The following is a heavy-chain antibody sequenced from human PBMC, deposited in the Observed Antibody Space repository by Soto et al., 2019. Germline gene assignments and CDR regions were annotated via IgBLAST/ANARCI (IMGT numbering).Heavy chain of an antibody. Sequence: QVQLVESGGGVVQPGRSLRLSCAASGFTFSSYAMHWVRQAPGKGLEWVAVISYDGSNKYYADSVKGRFTISRDNSKNTLYLQMNSLRAEDTAVYYCARDRYDFWSGYLLYYYYYGMDVW. D-gene: IGHD3-3*01. CDR1: GFTFSSYA. CDR3: ARDRYDFWSGYLLYYYYYGMDV. V-gene: IGHV3-30-3*01. J-gene: IGHJ6*01. CDR2: ISYDGSNK.